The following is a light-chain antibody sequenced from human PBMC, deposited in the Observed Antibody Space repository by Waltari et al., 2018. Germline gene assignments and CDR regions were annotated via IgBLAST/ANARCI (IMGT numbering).Light chain of an antibody. Sequence: DIVMTQSPLSLCVTPGEPASISCRSRQSLLHGYAYNYLDWCLQKPGQSQQLLTYLGSNPASGVPDRFSGSGSGTDVTLKISSVEADDVWMYYCMQALQTPRTFGQGTKVEIK. CDR2: LGS. V-gene: IGKV2-28*01. J-gene: IGKJ1*01. CDR1: QSLLHGYAYNY. CDR3: MQALQTPRT.